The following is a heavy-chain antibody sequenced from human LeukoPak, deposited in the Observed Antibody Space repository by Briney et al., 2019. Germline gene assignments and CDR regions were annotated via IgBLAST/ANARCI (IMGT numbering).Heavy chain of an antibody. V-gene: IGHV4-31*03. J-gene: IGHJ4*02. D-gene: IGHD1-26*01. Sequence: SQTLSLTYTVSGGSISSGGYYWSWIRQRPGKGLEWIGYIYYSGSTYYIPSLKSRVTISADTSKNQFSLRLSSVTAADTAVYYCARETIVGATTGVLDYWGQGTLVTVSS. CDR3: ARETIVGATTGVLDY. CDR1: GGSISSGGYY. CDR2: IYYSGST.